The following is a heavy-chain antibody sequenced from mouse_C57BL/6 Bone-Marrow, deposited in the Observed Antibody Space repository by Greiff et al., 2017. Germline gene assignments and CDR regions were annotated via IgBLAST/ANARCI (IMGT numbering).Heavy chain of an antibody. CDR1: GYSITSGYY. CDR2: ISYDGSN. D-gene: IGHD1-1*01. CDR3: ARVNYYGSSSYYFDY. Sequence: ESGPGLVKPSQSLSLTCSVTGYSITSGYYWNWIRQFPGNKLEWMGYISYDGSNNYNPSLKNRISITRDTSKNQFFLKLNSVTTEDTATYYCARVNYYGSSSYYFDYWGQGTTRTVSS. V-gene: IGHV3-6*01. J-gene: IGHJ2*01.